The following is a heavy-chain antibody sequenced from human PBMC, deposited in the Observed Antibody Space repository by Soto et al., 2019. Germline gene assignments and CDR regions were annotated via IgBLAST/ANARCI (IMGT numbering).Heavy chain of an antibody. D-gene: IGHD3-10*01. CDR2: IGTAGDT. CDR3: ARDVGNVGPDLDH. J-gene: IGHJ4*02. Sequence: PGGSLRLSCAASGFTFSSYDMHWVRQATGKGLEWVSAIGTAGDTYYPGSVKGRFTISRENAKNSLYLQMNSLRVEDTALYYCARDVGNVGPDLDHWGQRTLVTVSS. V-gene: IGHV3-13*01. CDR1: GFTFSSYD.